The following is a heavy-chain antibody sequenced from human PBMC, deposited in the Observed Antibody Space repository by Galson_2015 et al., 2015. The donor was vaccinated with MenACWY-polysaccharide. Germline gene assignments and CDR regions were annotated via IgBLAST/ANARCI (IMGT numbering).Heavy chain of an antibody. CDR1: GYTFTYND. D-gene: IGHD2-15*01. Sequence: SVKVSCKASGYTFTYNDINWVRQATGQRLEWMGLMNPRSGHTEYAQKFQGRVTMTSNTAISTAYMELTSLRSEDTAVYYCARGHYWAWGQGTLVIVSS. J-gene: IGHJ5*02. V-gene: IGHV1-8*01. CDR3: ARGHYWA. CDR2: MNPRSGHT.